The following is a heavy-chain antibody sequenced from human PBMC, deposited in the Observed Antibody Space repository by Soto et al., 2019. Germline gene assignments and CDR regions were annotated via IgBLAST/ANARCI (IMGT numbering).Heavy chain of an antibody. D-gene: IGHD1-1*01. J-gene: IGHJ4*02. CDR1: GYTSTSYA. V-gene: IGHV1-18*01. CDR3: ARVKDELLWNVDY. CDR2: ISAYNGNT. Sequence: GASVKVSCKASGYTSTSYAMHWVRQAPGQRLEWMGWISAYNGNTNYAQKLQGRVTMTTDASTSTAYMELRSLGSDDTAVYYCARVKDELLWNVDYWGQGTLVTVSS.